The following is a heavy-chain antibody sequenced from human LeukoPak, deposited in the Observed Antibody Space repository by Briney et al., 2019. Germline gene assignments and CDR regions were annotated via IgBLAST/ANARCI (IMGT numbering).Heavy chain of an antibody. CDR1: GFTFSSFG. J-gene: IGHJ6*03. D-gene: IGHD2-15*01. CDR2: ISSTGGTA. V-gene: IGHV3-23*01. Sequence: GGSLRLSCAASGFTFSSFGMSWVRQAPGKGLEWVSAISSTGGTAYYGDSVKGRFTISRDNSKNTLYLQMNSLRAEDTAIYYCAKNGDRGAYCSGGSCYPYYYYNMDVWGKGTTVTISS. CDR3: AKNGDRGAYCSGGSCYPYYYYNMDV.